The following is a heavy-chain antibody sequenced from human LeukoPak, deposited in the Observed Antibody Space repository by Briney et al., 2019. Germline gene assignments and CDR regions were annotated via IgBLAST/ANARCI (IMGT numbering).Heavy chain of an antibody. V-gene: IGHV3-43*02. D-gene: IGHD3-9*01. J-gene: IGHJ4*02. CDR1: GLTFDDYA. CDR2: ISGDGGST. Sequence: LTGGSLRLSCAASGLTFDDYAMHWVRQAPGKGLEWVSLISGDGGSTYYADSVKGRFTISRDNSKNSLYLQMTSLRTEDTALYYCAKALPLLRYFDWLLFPDYWGQGTLVTVSS. CDR3: AKALPLLRYFDWLLFPDY.